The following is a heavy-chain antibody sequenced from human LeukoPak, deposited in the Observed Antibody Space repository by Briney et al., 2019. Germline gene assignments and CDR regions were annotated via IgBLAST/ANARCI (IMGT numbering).Heavy chain of an antibody. V-gene: IGHV4-59*12. D-gene: IGHD2-2*01. CDR2: IFFSGST. Sequence: PSETLSLTCTVSGDSITSYYWSWIRQPPGKGLEWIGYIFFSGSTNYNPSLKSRVTISVDTSKNQFSLKLSSVTAADTAVYYCARVPEGYCSSTSCLYYGMDVWGQGTTVTVSS. CDR3: ARVPEGYCSSTSCLYYGMDV. J-gene: IGHJ6*02. CDR1: GDSITSYY.